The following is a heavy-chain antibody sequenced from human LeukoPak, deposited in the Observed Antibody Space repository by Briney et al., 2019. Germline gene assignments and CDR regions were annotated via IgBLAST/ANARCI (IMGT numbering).Heavy chain of an antibody. Sequence: PGGSLRLSCAASGFSFSTFAVNWVRQAPGKGLEWVSAVSGSGGSTYYADSVKGRFTISRDNSKNTLYLQMNSLRAEDTAVYYCAKAIKRITMVRELDYWGQGTLVTVSS. V-gene: IGHV3-23*01. CDR1: GFSFSTFA. CDR3: AKAIKRITMVRELDY. CDR2: VSGSGGST. J-gene: IGHJ4*02. D-gene: IGHD3-10*01.